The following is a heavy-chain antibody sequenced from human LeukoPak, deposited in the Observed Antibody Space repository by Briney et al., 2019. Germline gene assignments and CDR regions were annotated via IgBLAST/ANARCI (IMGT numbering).Heavy chain of an antibody. CDR3: ARDQIMGRNRPHSDY. CDR2: ISAYNGNT. D-gene: IGHD1/OR15-1a*01. Sequence: ASVKVSCKASGYTFTSYGISWVRQAPGQGLEWMGWISAYNGNTNYAQKLQGRVTMTTDTSTSTAYMELRSLRSDDTAVYYCARDQIMGRNRPHSDYWGQGTLVTVSS. J-gene: IGHJ4*02. V-gene: IGHV1-18*01. CDR1: GYTFTSYG.